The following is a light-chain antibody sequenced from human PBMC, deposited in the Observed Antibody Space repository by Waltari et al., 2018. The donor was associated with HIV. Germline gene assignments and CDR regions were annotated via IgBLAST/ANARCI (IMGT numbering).Light chain of an antibody. V-gene: IGLV4-69*01. CDR1: SGHTNYA. J-gene: IGLJ2*01. CDR3: QTWGSGIVV. Sequence: QLGLTQSPSASASLGASVKLTCTLSSGHTNYAIAWHQQRPEKGPRFLMRLNSNGSHTKGDGIPDRVSGSSSGAERYLTIASLQSEDETDYFCQTWGSGIVVFGGGTTLTVL. CDR2: LNSNGSH.